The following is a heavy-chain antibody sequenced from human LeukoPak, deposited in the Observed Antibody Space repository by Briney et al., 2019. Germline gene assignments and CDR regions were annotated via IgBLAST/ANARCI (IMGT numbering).Heavy chain of an antibody. D-gene: IGHD6-19*01. CDR1: GYTFTGYY. J-gene: IGHJ4*02. V-gene: IGHV1-2*02. Sequence: ASVKVSCKASGYTFTGYYMHWVRQAPGQGLEWMGWINPNSGGTNYAQRFQGRVTMARDTSISTAYMELSRLRSDDTAVCYCARDTELAVSGTFALHPKFDYWGQGTLVTVSS. CDR3: ARDTELAVSGTFALHPKFDY. CDR2: INPNSGGT.